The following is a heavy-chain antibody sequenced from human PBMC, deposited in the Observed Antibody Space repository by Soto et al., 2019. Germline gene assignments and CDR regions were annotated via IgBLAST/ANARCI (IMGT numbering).Heavy chain of an antibody. CDR2: INHSGST. J-gene: IGHJ5*02. CDR3: AREFWWFDP. Sequence: PSETLSLTCAVYGGSFSGYYWSWIRQPPGKGLEWIGEINHSGSTNYNPSLKSRVTISVDTSKNQFSLKLSSVTAADTAVYYCAREFWWFDPWGQGTLVTAPQ. CDR1: GGSFSGYY. V-gene: IGHV4-34*01.